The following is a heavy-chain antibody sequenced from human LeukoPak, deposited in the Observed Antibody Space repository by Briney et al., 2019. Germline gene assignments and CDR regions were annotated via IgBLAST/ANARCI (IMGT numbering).Heavy chain of an antibody. CDR3: ARGGITIFGVVHPNGDDAFDI. CDR2: IYSGGST. Sequence: PGGSLRLSCAASGFTVSSNYMSWVRQAPGKGLEWVSVIYSGGSTYYADSVKGRFTISRDNSKNTLYLQMNSLRAEDTAVYYCARGGITIFGVVHPNGDDAFDIWGQGTMVTVSS. V-gene: IGHV3-66*02. D-gene: IGHD3-3*01. J-gene: IGHJ3*02. CDR1: GFTVSSNY.